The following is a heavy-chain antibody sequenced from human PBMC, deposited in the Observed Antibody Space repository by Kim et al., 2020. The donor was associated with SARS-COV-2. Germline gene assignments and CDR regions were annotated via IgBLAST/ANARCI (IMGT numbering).Heavy chain of an antibody. CDR1: GGTFSSYA. Sequence: SVKVSCKASGGTFSSYAISWVRQAPGQGLEWMGGIIPIFGTANYAQKFQGRVTITADESTSTAYMELSSLRSEDTAVYYCARGEYYYDSSGYYNGLTGYYYYGMDVWGQGTTVTVSS. D-gene: IGHD3-22*01. CDR2: IIPIFGTA. V-gene: IGHV1-69*13. J-gene: IGHJ6*02. CDR3: ARGEYYYDSSGYYNGLTGYYYYGMDV.